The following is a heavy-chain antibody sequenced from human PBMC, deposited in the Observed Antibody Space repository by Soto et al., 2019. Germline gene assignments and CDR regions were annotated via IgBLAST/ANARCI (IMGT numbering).Heavy chain of an antibody. Sequence: GGSLRLSCAASGFTFSSYAMSWVRQAPGKGPEWVSGISGSGGSTYYADSVKGRFTISRDNSKNTLYLQMNSLRAEDTAVYYCAKDRTLDPKHSDYWGQGTLVTVSS. J-gene: IGHJ4*02. V-gene: IGHV3-23*01. D-gene: IGHD3-3*02. CDR2: ISGSGGST. CDR3: AKDRTLDPKHSDY. CDR1: GFTFSSYA.